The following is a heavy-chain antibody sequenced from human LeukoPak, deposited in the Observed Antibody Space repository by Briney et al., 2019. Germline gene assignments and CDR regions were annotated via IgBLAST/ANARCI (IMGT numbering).Heavy chain of an antibody. V-gene: IGHV4-30-4*01. CDR1: GGSISSGDYD. Sequence: PSETLSLTCAVSGGSISSGDYDWSWIRQPPGKGLEWIGYIHDSGSTYYNVSLKSRATISVDTSKNQFSLKLSSVTAADTAVYYCARERSDYYDRGKNWFDPWGQGTLVTVSS. D-gene: IGHD3-22*01. CDR2: IHDSGST. CDR3: ARERSDYYDRGKNWFDP. J-gene: IGHJ5*02.